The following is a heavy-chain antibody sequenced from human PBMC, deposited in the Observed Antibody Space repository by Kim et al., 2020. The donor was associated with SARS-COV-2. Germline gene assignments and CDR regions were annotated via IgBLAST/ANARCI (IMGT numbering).Heavy chain of an antibody. D-gene: IGHD2-8*01. CDR1: GFTFSSYA. CDR2: ISGSGGST. Sequence: GGSLRLSCAASGFTFSSYAMSWVRQAPGKGLEWVSAISGSGGSTYYADSVKGRFTISRDNSKNTLYLQMNSLRAEDTAVYYCAKGLSPVNGYCTNGVFYIRDPPCYWGEGTLGTVSS. J-gene: IGHJ4*02. CDR3: AKGLSPVNGYCTNGVFYIRDPPCY. V-gene: IGHV3-23*01.